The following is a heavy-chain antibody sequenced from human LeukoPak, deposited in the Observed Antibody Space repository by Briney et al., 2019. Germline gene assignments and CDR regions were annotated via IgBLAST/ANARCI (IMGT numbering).Heavy chain of an antibody. Sequence: GGSLRLSCAASGFTFSSYAMHWVRQAPGKGLEWVAVISYDGSNKYYADSVKGRFTISRDNSKNTLYLQMNSLRAEDTAVYYCAREDETLGQFDPWGQGTLVTVSS. J-gene: IGHJ5*02. D-gene: IGHD3-16*01. V-gene: IGHV3-30-3*01. CDR1: GFTFSSYA. CDR3: AREDETLGQFDP. CDR2: ISYDGSNK.